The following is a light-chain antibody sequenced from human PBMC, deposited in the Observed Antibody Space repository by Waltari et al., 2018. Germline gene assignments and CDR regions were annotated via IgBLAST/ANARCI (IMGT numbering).Light chain of an antibody. Sequence: DIVMTQSPLSLPVTPGDPASIACRSSQSLLYTNGYNYLAWYRQKPGQPPKLLIYWASTRESGVPDRFSGSGSGTDFTLTISSLQAEDVAVYYCMQALQTPYTFGQGTKLEIK. V-gene: IGKV2-28*01. CDR2: WAS. CDR1: QSLLYTNGYNY. CDR3: MQALQTPYT. J-gene: IGKJ2*01.